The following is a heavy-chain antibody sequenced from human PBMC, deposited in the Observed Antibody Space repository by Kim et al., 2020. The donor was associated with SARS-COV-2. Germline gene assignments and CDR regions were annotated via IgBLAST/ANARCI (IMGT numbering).Heavy chain of an antibody. V-gene: IGHV1-46*01. D-gene: IGHD1-1*01. CDR1: GYTFTSYY. CDR3: ARESSPHWDY. J-gene: IGHJ4*02. CDR2: INPNIGST. Sequence: ASVKVSCKTSGYTFTSYYVHWVRQAPGQGLEWMGMINPNIGSTNYAQRFRGRVTVTRDTSTNTVYLELSGLESDDTAVYFCARESSPHWDYWGQGTLVTV.